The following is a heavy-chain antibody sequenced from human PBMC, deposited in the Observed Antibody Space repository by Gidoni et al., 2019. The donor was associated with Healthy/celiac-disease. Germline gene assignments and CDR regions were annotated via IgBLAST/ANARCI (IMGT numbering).Heavy chain of an antibody. CDR2: IYTSGST. V-gene: IGHV4-4*07. J-gene: IGHJ4*02. CDR1: GGSISSYY. D-gene: IGHD6-19*01. Sequence: QVQLQASGPGLAQPSETLSLTCTVSGGSISSYYWRWIRQPAGKGLEWIGRIYTSGSTNYNPTLKSRVTMSVDTSKNQFSLKLSSVTAADTAVYYCARGPGSAVAGDDGFVDYWGQGTLVTVSS. CDR3: ARGPGSAVAGDDGFVDY.